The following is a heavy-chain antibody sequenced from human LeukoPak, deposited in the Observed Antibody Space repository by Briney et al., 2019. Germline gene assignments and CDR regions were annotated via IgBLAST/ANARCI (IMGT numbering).Heavy chain of an antibody. D-gene: IGHD1-26*01. J-gene: IGHJ3*02. CDR3: AKDWYGGFEI. Sequence: GGSLRLSCAASGLTFSSYWMPWVRQAPGKGLEWVANIKQDGSEKYYVDSVNGRFTISRDNAKNSLYLQMNSLRVEDTAVYFWAKDWYGGFEIWGQGTMVTVSS. CDR2: IKQDGSEK. V-gene: IGHV3-7*01. CDR1: GLTFSSYW.